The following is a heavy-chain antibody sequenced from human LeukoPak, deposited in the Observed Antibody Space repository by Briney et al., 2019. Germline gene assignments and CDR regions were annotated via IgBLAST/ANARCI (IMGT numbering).Heavy chain of an antibody. V-gene: IGHV1-69*13. J-gene: IGHJ5*02. D-gene: IGHD4-11*01. CDR2: IIPIFGTA. CDR3: ARDLGYSNYGNWFDP. Sequence: GASVKVSCKASGGTFSSYAISRVRQAPGQGLEWMGGIIPIFGTANYAQKFQGRVTITADESTSTAYMELSSLRTEDTAVYYCARDLGYSNYGNWFDPWGQGTLVTVSS. CDR1: GGTFSSYA.